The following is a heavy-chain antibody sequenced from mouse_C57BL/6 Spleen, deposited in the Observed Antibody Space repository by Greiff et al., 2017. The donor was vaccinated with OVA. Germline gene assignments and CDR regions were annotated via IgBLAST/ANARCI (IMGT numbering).Heavy chain of an antibody. V-gene: IGHV1-4*01. CDR3: ARGNYYGSSSPFDY. J-gene: IGHJ2*01. Sequence: QVHVKQSGAELARPGASVKMSCKASGHTFTSYTMHWVKQRPGQGLEWIGYVNPSSGYTKYNQKFKDKATLTADKSSSTAYMQLSSLTSEDSAVYYCARGNYYGSSSPFDYWGQGTTLTVSS. CDR1: GHTFTSYT. CDR2: VNPSSGYT. D-gene: IGHD1-1*01.